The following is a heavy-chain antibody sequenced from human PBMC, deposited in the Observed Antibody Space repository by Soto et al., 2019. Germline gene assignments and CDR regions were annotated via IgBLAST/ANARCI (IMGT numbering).Heavy chain of an antibody. V-gene: IGHV3-30-3*01. CDR2: IPHDGGNK. D-gene: IGHD3-10*01. CDR3: ARVVTVPPRGYRHYYGIDV. Sequence: QVQLVESGGGVVQPGGSLRLSCAVSGFTFNDHAMHWVRLAPGKGLEWVALIPHDGGNKYYGDSVKGRFTVSRDNSRNTLFLQMNSLRADDTAVYYCARVVTVPPRGYRHYYGIDVWGQGTTVTVSS. CDR1: GFTFNDHA. J-gene: IGHJ6*02.